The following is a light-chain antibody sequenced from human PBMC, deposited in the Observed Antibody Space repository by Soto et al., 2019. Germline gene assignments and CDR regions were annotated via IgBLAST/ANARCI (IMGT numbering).Light chain of an antibody. J-gene: IGKJ1*01. CDR1: QSLIHSDGSTY. CDR3: MQGTHWPWT. Sequence: DVVMTQSPLSLPVTLGQPASISCRSSQSLIHSDGSTYLSWFQQRPGQSPRRLIYEVSDRDSGVPDRFSGSGSVTDFTLKISRVEAEDVGVYYCMQGTHWPWTFGQGTEVEIK. V-gene: IGKV2-30*02. CDR2: EVS.